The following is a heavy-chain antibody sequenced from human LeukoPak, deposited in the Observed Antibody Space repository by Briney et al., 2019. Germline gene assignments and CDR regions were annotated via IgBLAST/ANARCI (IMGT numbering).Heavy chain of an antibody. Sequence: SETLSLTCKVSGTSITTNYWIWIRQPPGKGLEWIGYFYYNGGSNYSPSLQSRVTFSFDTSKNEVSLRLTSVTAADTAVYYCARDQLVPGYCSSTSCSRAFDIWGQGTMVTVSS. CDR1: GTSITTNY. V-gene: IGHV4-59*01. J-gene: IGHJ3*02. CDR3: ARDQLVPGYCSSTSCSRAFDI. CDR2: FYYNGGS. D-gene: IGHD2-2*01.